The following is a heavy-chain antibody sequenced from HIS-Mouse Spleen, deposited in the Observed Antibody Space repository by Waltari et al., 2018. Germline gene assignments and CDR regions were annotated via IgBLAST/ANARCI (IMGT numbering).Heavy chain of an antibody. J-gene: IGHJ4*02. CDR3: ARHYYYGSGSYYFDY. V-gene: IGHV3-53*02. CDR2: IYSGGST. D-gene: IGHD3-10*01. CDR1: GFPFSSSS. Sequence: EVQLVETGGGLSQPGASLRLSCAASGFPFSSSSLCWLRAAPGKGLDWVSVIYSGGSTYYANSVKGRFTISRDNSKNTLYLQMNSLRAEDTAVYYCARHYYYGSGSYYFDYWGQGTLVTVSS.